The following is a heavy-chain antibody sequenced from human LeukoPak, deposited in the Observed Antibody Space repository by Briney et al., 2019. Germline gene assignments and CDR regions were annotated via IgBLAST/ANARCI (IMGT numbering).Heavy chain of an antibody. V-gene: IGHV1-2*02. CDR3: ARFFEAAAGFSYYFDY. D-gene: IGHD6-13*01. CDR2: INPNSGGT. Sequence: ASVTVSCKASGYTFTGYYMHWVRQAPGQGLEWMGWINPNSGGTNYAQKFQGRVTMTRDTSISTAYMELSRLRSDDTAVYYCARFFEAAAGFSYYFDYWGRGTLVTVSS. J-gene: IGHJ4*02. CDR1: GYTFTGYY.